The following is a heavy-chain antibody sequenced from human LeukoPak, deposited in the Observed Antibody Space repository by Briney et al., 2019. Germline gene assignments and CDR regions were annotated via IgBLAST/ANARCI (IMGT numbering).Heavy chain of an antibody. Sequence: SETLSLTCAVYGGSFSGYYWSWIRQPPGKGLEWIGEINHSGSTNYNPSLKSRVTISVDTSKNQFSLKLSSVTAADTAVYYCARGQGYCSGGSYYSAEHFDYWGQGTLVTVSS. CDR2: INHSGST. CDR1: GGSFSGYY. D-gene: IGHD2-15*01. V-gene: IGHV4-34*01. J-gene: IGHJ4*02. CDR3: ARGQGYCSGGSYYSAEHFDY.